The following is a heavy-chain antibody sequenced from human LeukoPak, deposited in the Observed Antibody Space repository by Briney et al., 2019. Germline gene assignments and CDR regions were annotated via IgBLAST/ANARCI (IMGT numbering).Heavy chain of an antibody. CDR1: GYTFTSYG. CDR2: ISGYNGNP. J-gene: IGHJ4*02. V-gene: IGHV1-18*01. CDR3: ARRTYSSSSSIFDY. Sequence: ASVKVSRKASGYTFTSYGISWVRQAPGQGLEWMGWISGYNGNPNYAQKLQGRVTMTTDTSTSTAYMELRSLRSDDTAVYYCARRTYSSSSSIFDYWGQGTLVTVSS. D-gene: IGHD6-6*01.